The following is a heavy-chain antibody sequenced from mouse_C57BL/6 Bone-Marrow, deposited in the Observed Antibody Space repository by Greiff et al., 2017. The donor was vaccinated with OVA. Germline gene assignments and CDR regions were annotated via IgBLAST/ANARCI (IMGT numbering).Heavy chain of an antibody. D-gene: IGHD1-1*01. CDR1: GFTFTDYY. V-gene: IGHV7-3*01. CDR2: IRNKANGYTT. J-gene: IGHJ4*01. CDR3: GRYGHYYGSSLYAMGY. Sequence: EVKLMESGGGLVQPGGSLSLSCAASGFTFTDYYMSWVRQPPGKALEWLGFIRNKANGYTTEYSASVKGRFTISRDNSQNILYRQKNALRAEDSATYYCGRYGHYYGSSLYAMGYWGQGTSVTGSS.